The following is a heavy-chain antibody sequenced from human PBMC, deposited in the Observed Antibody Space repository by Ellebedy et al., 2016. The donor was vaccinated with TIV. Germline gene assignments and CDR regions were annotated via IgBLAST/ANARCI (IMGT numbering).Heavy chain of an antibody. CDR3: ASVVVTKSADY. D-gene: IGHD3-22*01. V-gene: IGHV4-34*01. CDR2: VNYSGRT. J-gene: IGHJ4*02. CDR1: GGSFSDYY. Sequence: SETLSLTXAVYGGSFSDYYWSWIRQPPGKGREWIGEVNYSGRTNYNPSLKSRATISVDTSKNQFSLELSSVTAADTAVYYCASVVVTKSADYWGQGTLVTVSS.